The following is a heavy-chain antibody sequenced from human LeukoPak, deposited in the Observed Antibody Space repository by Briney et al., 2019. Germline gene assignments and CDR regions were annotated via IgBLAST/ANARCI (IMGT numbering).Heavy chain of an antibody. J-gene: IGHJ5*02. CDR1: GGSISSSSYY. V-gene: IGHV4-39*01. Sequence: SETLSLTCTVSGGSISSSSYYWGWIRQPPGKGLEWIGSIYYSGSTYYNPSLKSRVTISVDTSKNQFSLKLSSVTAADTAVYYRARGYFNWFDPWGQGTLVTVSS. D-gene: IGHD2/OR15-2a*01. CDR2: IYYSGST. CDR3: ARGYFNWFDP.